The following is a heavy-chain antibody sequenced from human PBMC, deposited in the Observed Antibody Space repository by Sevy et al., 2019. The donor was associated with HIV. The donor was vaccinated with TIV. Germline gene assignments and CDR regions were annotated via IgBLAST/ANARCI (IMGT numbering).Heavy chain of an antibody. D-gene: IGHD5-12*01. V-gene: IGHV3-7*01. CDR1: GFTFSSYW. Sequence: GGSLRLSCVASGFTFSSYWMSWVRQAPGKGLEWVANIKQDGSEKYYVDSVKGRFTISRDNAKNSLYLQMNSLRAEDTAVYYCARYGDGYNYLVYWGQGTLVTVSS. CDR2: IKQDGSEK. J-gene: IGHJ4*02. CDR3: ARYGDGYNYLVY.